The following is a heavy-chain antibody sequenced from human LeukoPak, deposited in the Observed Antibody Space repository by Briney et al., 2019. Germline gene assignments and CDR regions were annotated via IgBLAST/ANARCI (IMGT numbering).Heavy chain of an antibody. D-gene: IGHD2-2*01. CDR1: GYTFTSYG. Sequence: ASVKVSCKASGYTFTSYGISWVRQAPGQGREWMGWISAYNGNTNYAQKLQGRVTMTTDTSTSTAYMELRSLRSDDTAVYYCARGRGYCSSTSCYFRAFDIWGQGTMVTVSS. CDR2: ISAYNGNT. CDR3: ARGRGYCSSTSCYFRAFDI. V-gene: IGHV1-18*01. J-gene: IGHJ3*02.